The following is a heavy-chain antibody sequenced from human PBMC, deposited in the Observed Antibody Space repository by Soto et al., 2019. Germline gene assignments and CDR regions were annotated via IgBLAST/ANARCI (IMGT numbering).Heavy chain of an antibody. CDR1: GGSTTNSNFY. CDR2: LDYSGST. V-gene: IGHV4-39*01. CDR3: ARHPMVRDFDWLLYYDS. J-gene: IGHJ4*02. Sequence: PSETLSLTCTVSGGSTTNSNFYWGWIRQSPGQGLEWIGSLDYSGSTYYNPSLKSRVTVSVDTSKNQFSLKLRSVTAEDTAVYFCARHPMVRDFDWLLYYDSWGQGALVTVSS. D-gene: IGHD3-9*01.